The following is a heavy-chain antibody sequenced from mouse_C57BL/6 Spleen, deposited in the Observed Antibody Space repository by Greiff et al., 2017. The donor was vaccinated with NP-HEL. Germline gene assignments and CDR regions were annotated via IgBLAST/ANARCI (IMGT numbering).Heavy chain of an antibody. V-gene: IGHV1-64*01. Sequence: QVQLQQPGAELVKPGASVKLSCKASGYTFTSYWMHWVKQRPGQGLEWIGMIHPNSGSTNYNEKFKSKATLTVDKSSSTAYMQLSSLTSEDSAVYYCARGPYYSNYVNFDYWGQGTTLTVSS. D-gene: IGHD2-5*01. CDR3: ARGPYYSNYVNFDY. CDR2: IHPNSGST. CDR1: GYTFTSYW. J-gene: IGHJ2*01.